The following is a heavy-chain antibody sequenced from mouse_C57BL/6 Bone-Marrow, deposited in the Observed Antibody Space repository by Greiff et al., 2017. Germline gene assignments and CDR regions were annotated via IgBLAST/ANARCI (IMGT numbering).Heavy chain of an antibody. CDR3: AREGGNWYFDV. CDR1: GYTFTSYW. Sequence: QVQLKESGAELVKPGASVKMSCKASGYTFTSYWITWVKQRPGQGLEWIGDIYPGSGSTNYNEKFKSKATLTVDTSSSTAYMQLSSLTSEDSAVYYCAREGGNWYFDVWGTGTTVTVSS. V-gene: IGHV1-55*01. J-gene: IGHJ1*03. CDR2: IYPGSGST.